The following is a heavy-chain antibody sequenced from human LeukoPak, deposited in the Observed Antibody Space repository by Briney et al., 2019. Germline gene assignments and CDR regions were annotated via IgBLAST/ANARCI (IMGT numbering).Heavy chain of an antibody. Sequence: ASVKVSCKASGYTFTGYYMHWVRQAPGQGLEWMGWINPNTGGTNYAQKFQARVTMTRDTTISTAYVELSRLTSDDTAVYYCASYPRYSSSPPFDYWGQGTLVTVSS. CDR3: ASYPRYSSSPPFDY. CDR2: INPNTGGT. CDR1: GYTFTGYY. D-gene: IGHD6-6*01. J-gene: IGHJ4*02. V-gene: IGHV1-2*02.